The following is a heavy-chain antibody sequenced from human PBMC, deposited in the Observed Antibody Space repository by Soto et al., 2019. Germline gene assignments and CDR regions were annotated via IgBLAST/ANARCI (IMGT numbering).Heavy chain of an antibody. CDR1: GFSFSSFA. J-gene: IGHJ4*02. V-gene: IGHV3-30*14. CDR3: ARDIYYDASGYFDY. Sequence: SLRLYCATSGFSFSSFAMHWVRQAPGRGLGWLALTSYDGSDQYNAKSVKGRFTISRDNSKKTLYLHMNGLSAEDTAVYFCARDIYYDASGYFDYWGQGP. CDR2: TSYDGSDQ. D-gene: IGHD3-22*01.